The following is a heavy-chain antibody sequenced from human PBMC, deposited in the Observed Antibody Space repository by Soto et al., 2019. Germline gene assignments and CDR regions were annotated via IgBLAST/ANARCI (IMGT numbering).Heavy chain of an antibody. J-gene: IGHJ4*02. D-gene: IGHD3-10*01. CDR3: TTLVPASSGGY. CDR1: GFTFSNAW. Sequence: EVHLVESGGGLVKPGGSLRLSCAASGFTFSNAWMNWVRQAPGKGLDWVGRIKSKTDGGRTDYTVPVKGRFTISRDDSKNTLYLQMNSLKTEDTAVYYCTTLVPASSGGYCGQGTLVTVSS. V-gene: IGHV3-15*07. CDR2: IKSKTDGGRT.